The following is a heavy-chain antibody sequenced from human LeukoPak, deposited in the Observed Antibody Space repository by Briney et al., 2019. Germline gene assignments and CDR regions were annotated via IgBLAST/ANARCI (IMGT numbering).Heavy chain of an antibody. D-gene: IGHD3-22*01. J-gene: IGHJ4*02. CDR3: AREKYYDSSGHGTPVDY. V-gene: IGHV4-38-2*02. CDR2: IYHSGST. CDR1: GYSISIGYY. Sequence: PSETLSLTCTVSGYSISIGYYWGWIRQPPGKGLEWIGNIYHSGSTYYNPSLKSRVTISVDTSKNQFSLKLSSVTAADTAVYYCAREKYYDSSGHGTPVDYWGQGTLVTVSS.